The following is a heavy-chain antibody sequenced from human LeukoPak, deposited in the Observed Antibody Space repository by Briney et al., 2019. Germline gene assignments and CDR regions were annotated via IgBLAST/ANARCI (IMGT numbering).Heavy chain of an antibody. J-gene: IGHJ4*02. D-gene: IGHD1-1*01. CDR2: IGPIGVYT. CDR1: GFTFSDYA. Sequence: GGSLRLSCAASGFTFSDYAMHWVRQAPGKGLEFVSVIGPIGVYTYYANSVKGRFTISRDNSKRTVSLQMVSLRDEDMAVYYCARSPPGRTNWNYYDYWGRGTLVTVSS. V-gene: IGHV3-64*01. CDR3: ARSPPGRTNWNYYDY.